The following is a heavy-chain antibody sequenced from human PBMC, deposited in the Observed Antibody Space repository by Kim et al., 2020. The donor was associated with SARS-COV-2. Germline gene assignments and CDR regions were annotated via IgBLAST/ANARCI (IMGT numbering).Heavy chain of an antibody. CDR3: ARGREEERYYYGMDV. CDR2: INHSGST. V-gene: IGHV4-34*01. CDR1: GGSFSGYY. Sequence: SETLSLTCAVYGGSFSGYYWSWIRQPPGKGLEWIGEINHSGSTNYNPSLKSRVTISVDTSKNQFSLKLSSVTAADTAVYYCARGREEERYYYGMDVWGQGTTVTVSS. J-gene: IGHJ6*02. D-gene: IGHD6-25*01.